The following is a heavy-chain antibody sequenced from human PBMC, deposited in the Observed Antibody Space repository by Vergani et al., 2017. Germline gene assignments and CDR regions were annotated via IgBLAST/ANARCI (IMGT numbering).Heavy chain of an antibody. V-gene: IGHV3-7*03. CDR1: GFTFSSYW. J-gene: IGHJ5*02. Sequence: EVQLVESGGGLVQPGGSLRLSCAASGFTFSSYWMSWVRQAPGKGLEWVANIKQDGSEKYYVDSVKGRFTISRDNAKNSLYLHMNSLRAEDTAVYYCARDHCPSGSCYSVDWFDPWGQGTLVTVSS. D-gene: IGHD2-15*01. CDR3: ARDHCPSGSCYSVDWFDP. CDR2: IKQDGSEK.